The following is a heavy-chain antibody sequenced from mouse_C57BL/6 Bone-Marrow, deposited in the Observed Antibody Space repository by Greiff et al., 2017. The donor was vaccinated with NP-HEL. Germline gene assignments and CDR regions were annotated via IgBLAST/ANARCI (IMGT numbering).Heavy chain of an antibody. D-gene: IGHD2-1*01. V-gene: IGHV5-6*01. J-gene: IGHJ4*01. CDR3: ARHGYYGNYGAMDY. Sequence: EVKLMESGGDLVKPGGSLKLSCAASGFTFSSYGMSWVSQTPDKRLAWVATISSGGSYTYYPDSVKGRFTISRGNAKNTLYLQMSSLKSEDTAMYYCARHGYYGNYGAMDYWGQGTSVTVSS. CDR1: GFTFSSYG. CDR2: ISSGGSYT.